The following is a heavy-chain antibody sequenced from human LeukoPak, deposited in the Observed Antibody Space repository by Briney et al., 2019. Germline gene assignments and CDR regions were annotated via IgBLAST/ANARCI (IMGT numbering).Heavy chain of an antibody. Sequence: GGSLILSCAASGFTFSSYAMSWVRQAPGKGLEWVSAISGSAGSTYYADSVKGRFTISRDKSKNTLYLQMNSLSAEDTAVYYCAKNALAAGVAHYYDSSGSFDYWGQGTLVTVSS. CDR2: ISGSAGST. CDR3: AKNALAAGVAHYYDSSGSFDY. J-gene: IGHJ4*02. D-gene: IGHD3-22*01. V-gene: IGHV3-23*01. CDR1: GFTFSSYA.